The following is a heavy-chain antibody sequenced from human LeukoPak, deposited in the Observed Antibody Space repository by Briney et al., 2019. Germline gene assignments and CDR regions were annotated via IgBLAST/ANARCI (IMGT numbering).Heavy chain of an antibody. CDR2: IYHGGST. D-gene: IGHD2-21*02. CDR1: GYSISSGYY. CDR3: TRDYYCGGDCFDPDFDY. J-gene: IGHJ4*02. V-gene: IGHV4-38-2*02. Sequence: SETLSLTCAVSGYSISSGYYWGWIRQPPGKGLEWIGSIYHGGSTYYNPSLKSRVTISLDMSKNQFSLKLTSVTAAGTAVYYCTRDYYCGGDCFDPDFDYWGQGTLVAVSS.